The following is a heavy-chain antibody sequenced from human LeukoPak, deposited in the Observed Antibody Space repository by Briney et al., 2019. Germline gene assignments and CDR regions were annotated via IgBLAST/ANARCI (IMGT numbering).Heavy chain of an antibody. D-gene: IGHD3-10*01. CDR2: ISGGGGST. CDR3: AKLAVRGNNWFDP. CDR1: GFTVSSNY. J-gene: IGHJ5*02. Sequence: GGSLRLSCAASGFTVSSNYMSWVRQAPGKGLEWVSDISGGGGSTFYADSVKGRFTISRDNSKNTLYLQMNSLRAEDTAVYYCAKLAVRGNNWFDPWGQGTLVTVSS. V-gene: IGHV3-23*01.